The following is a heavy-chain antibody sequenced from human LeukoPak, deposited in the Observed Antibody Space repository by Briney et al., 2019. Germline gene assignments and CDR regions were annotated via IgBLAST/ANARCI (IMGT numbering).Heavy chain of an antibody. CDR3: TNILPDYYDSDGYFSFDY. J-gene: IGHJ4*02. CDR1: GFTFSSYG. V-gene: IGHV3-30*02. Sequence: PGRSLRLSCAASGFTFSSYGMHWVRQAPGKGLEWVAFISYDESNEYYADSVKGRFTISRDNSKNTLYLQVNSLKPEDTAVYYCTNILPDYYDSDGYFSFDYWGQGTLVTVSS. D-gene: IGHD3-22*01. CDR2: ISYDESNE.